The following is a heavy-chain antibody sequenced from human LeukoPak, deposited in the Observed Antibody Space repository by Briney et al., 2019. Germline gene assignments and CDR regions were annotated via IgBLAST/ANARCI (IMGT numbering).Heavy chain of an antibody. CDR3: VKGGPYGGNYYYGMDV. D-gene: IGHD3-16*01. CDR2: ISGSGDTT. Sequence: PGGSLRLSCAASGFTFSSYAMNWVRQALGKGLEWVSAISGSGDTTYYGDSVKGRFTISRDNSKHTLHLQMNSLRAEDTAVYYCVKGGPYGGNYYYGMDVWGQGTTVTVSS. J-gene: IGHJ6*02. CDR1: GFTFSSYA. V-gene: IGHV3-23*01.